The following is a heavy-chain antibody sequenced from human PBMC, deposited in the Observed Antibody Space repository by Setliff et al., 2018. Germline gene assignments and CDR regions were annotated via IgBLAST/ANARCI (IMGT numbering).Heavy chain of an antibody. CDR2: IYYSGTT. CDR3: ARGAYIGLDY. J-gene: IGHJ4*02. V-gene: IGHV4-59*01. D-gene: IGHD4-4*01. Sequence: KTSETLSLTCTVSGGSISTYYWTWIRQPPGKALEWIGYIYYSGTTNYSPSLKSRVTISIDMSKNRFSLKLNSVTAADTAVYYCARGAYIGLDYWGQGTLVTVSS. CDR1: GGSISTYY.